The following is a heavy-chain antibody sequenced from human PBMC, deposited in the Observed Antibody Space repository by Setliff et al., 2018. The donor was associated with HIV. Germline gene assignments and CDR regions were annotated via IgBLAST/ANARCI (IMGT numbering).Heavy chain of an antibody. CDR2: IYPSDSDT. D-gene: IGHD6-19*01. J-gene: IGHJ3*02. CDR3: ARGGLGAGFDAFDI. CDR1: GCRFTSYW. V-gene: IGHV5-51*01. Sequence: GESLKISCKGFGCRFTSYWIGWARHMPGKGLEWMGIIYPSDSDTRYSPSFQGQVTISADKSISTAYLQWSSLKASDTAMYYCARGGLGAGFDAFDIWGQGTMVTVSS.